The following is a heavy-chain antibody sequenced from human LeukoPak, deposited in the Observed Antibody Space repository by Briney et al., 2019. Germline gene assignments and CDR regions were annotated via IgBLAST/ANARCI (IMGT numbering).Heavy chain of an antibody. CDR2: IKQDGSEK. D-gene: IGHD3-10*01. V-gene: IGHV3-7*01. Sequence: PGGSLRLSCAASGFTFSSYWMSWVRQAPGKGLEWVPNIKQDGSEKYYVDSVKGRFTISRDNAKNSLYLQMNSLRAEDTAVYYCARDLYGSGSSFDYWGQGTLVTVSS. CDR1: GFTFSSYW. CDR3: ARDLYGSGSSFDY. J-gene: IGHJ4*02.